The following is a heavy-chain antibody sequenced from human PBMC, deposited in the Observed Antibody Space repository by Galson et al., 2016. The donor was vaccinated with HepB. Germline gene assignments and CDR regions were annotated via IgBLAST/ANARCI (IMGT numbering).Heavy chain of an antibody. Sequence: SVKVSCKVSGYIFTAHYMHWVRQAPGQGLEWMGIINPSRGSTSYTQKFHGRITMTSDSSTNTVYMELSSLTYEDTAVYFCARAASEIPRVISDSWGQGSLVIVSS. D-gene: IGHD2-21*01. V-gene: IGHV1-46*01. J-gene: IGHJ4*02. CDR3: ARAASEIPRVISDS. CDR2: INPSRGST. CDR1: GYIFTAHY.